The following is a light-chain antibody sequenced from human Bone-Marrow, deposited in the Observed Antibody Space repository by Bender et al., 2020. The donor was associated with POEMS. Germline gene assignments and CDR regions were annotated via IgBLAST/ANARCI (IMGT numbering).Light chain of an antibody. CDR1: SSDVGGYNY. V-gene: IGLV2-8*01. CDR2: EVS. Sequence: QSALTQPPSASGSPGQSVAISCTGTSSDVGGYNYVSWYQHHPGKAPKLVIFEVSQRPSGVPDRFSGSKSGNTASLTVSGLQPEDEADYYCSSYAGTNNYVFGTGTMVTVL. J-gene: IGLJ1*01. CDR3: SSYAGTNNYV.